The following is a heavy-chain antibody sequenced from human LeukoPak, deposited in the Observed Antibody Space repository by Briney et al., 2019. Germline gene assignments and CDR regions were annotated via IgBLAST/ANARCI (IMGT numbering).Heavy chain of an antibody. CDR1: GFPFSSYA. Sequence: GGSLRLSCAASGFPFSSYAMTWVRQAPGKGLEWVSSISGDGATTYHADSVKGRFTISRDNSKNTLYLQMNSLRAEDTAVYYCAKEFTYYYGSGSYKDYWGQGTLVTVSS. J-gene: IGHJ4*02. D-gene: IGHD3-10*01. V-gene: IGHV3-23*01. CDR2: ISGDGATT. CDR3: AKEFTYYYGSGSYKDY.